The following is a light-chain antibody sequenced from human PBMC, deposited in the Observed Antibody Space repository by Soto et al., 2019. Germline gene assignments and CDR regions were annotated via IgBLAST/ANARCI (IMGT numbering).Light chain of an antibody. CDR3: QQRADWPIT. Sequence: DIVMTQSPSTLSVSAGDRATLSCRASQTVSSGLAWYHQKPGKAPRLLIYDASNWATGIPARFSGSGSGTDFTLTISSLEPDDFAVYYCQQRADWPITFGQGTRLEIK. J-gene: IGKJ5*01. CDR2: DAS. CDR1: QTVSSG. V-gene: IGKV3-11*01.